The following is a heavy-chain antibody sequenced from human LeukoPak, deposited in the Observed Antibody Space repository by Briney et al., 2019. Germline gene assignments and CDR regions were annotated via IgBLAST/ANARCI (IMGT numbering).Heavy chain of an antibody. V-gene: IGHV3-7*01. Sequence: GGSLRLSCEGSEFSFSSYWMSWVRQAPGKGLEWVAKIKQDGSEKYYVDSVKGRFTISRDNAKNSMYLLMNSLRAEDTAVYYCVREVLYYYGAERLLWFDPWGQGTLVTVSS. CDR1: EFSFSSYW. CDR3: VREVLYYYGAERLLWFDP. D-gene: IGHD3-10*01. J-gene: IGHJ5*02. CDR2: IKQDGSEK.